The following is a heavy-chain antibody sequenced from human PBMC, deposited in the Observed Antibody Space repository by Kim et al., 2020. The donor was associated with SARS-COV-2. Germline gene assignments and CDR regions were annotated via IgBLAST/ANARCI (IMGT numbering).Heavy chain of an antibody. CDR3: AREDRWYFDN. CDR2: INPGADYT. Sequence: ASVKVSCKASGYTVTDYVIHWVRQAPGQGLEWMGWINPGADYTRYSERFQGRLSIATDTSASTVSMDLSSLRSEDKAIYYCAREDRWYFDNWGQGTLVSVSS. J-gene: IGHJ4*02. V-gene: IGHV1-3*01. CDR1: GYTVTDYV.